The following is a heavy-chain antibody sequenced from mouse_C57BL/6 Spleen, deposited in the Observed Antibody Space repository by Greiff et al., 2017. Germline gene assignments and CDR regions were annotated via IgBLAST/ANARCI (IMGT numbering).Heavy chain of an antibody. CDR3: ARMGSCSYYYAMDY. V-gene: IGHV5-17*01. Sequence: EVKLVESGGGLVKPGGSLKLSCAASGFTFSDYGMHWVRQAPEKGLEWVAYISIGSSTIYYADTVKGRFTISRDNAKNTLFLQMTSLRSEDTAMYSCARMGSCSYYYAMDYWGQGTSVTVSS. CDR2: ISIGSSTI. D-gene: IGHD1-1*01. CDR1: GFTFSDYG. J-gene: IGHJ4*01.